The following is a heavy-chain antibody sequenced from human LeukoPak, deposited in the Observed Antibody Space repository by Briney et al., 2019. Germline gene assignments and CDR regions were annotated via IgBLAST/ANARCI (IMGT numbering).Heavy chain of an antibody. J-gene: IGHJ3*02. CDR2: IYYSGST. CDR3: ARHWGYYDILTGYYTPIDAFDI. V-gene: IGHV4-59*08. CDR1: GGSISSYY. Sequence: SGRLSLTCTVSGGSISSYYWSWIRQPPGKGLEWIGYIYYSGSTNYNPSLKSRVTISVDTSKNQFSLKLSSVTAADTAVYYCARHWGYYDILTGYYTPIDAFDIWGQGTMVTVSS. D-gene: IGHD3-9*01.